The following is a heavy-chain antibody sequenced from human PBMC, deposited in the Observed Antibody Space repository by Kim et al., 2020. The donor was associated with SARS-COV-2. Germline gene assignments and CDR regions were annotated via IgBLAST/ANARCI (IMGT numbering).Heavy chain of an antibody. V-gene: IGHV1-46*01. D-gene: IGHD3-22*01. CDR3: AREGTEADYYDSSGYQIGGAFDI. Sequence: ASVKVSCKASGYTFTSYYMHWVRQALGQGLEWMGIINPSGGSTSYAQKFQGRVTMTRDTSTSTVYMELSSLRSEDTAVYYCAREGTEADYYDSSGYQIGGAFDIWGQGTMVTVSS. CDR2: INPSGGST. J-gene: IGHJ3*02. CDR1: GYTFTSYY.